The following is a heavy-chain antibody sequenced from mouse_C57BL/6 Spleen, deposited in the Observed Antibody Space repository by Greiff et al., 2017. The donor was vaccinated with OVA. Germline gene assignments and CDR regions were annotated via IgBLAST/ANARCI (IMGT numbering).Heavy chain of an antibody. D-gene: IGHD1-1*01. CDR3: AKPLDYYGSSYEAMDY. J-gene: IGHJ4*01. CDR1: GYSFTSYY. CDR2: IYPGSGNT. Sequence: VQLQQSGPELVKPGASVKISCKASGYSFTSYYIHWVKQRPGQGLEWIGWIYPGSGNTKYNEKFKGKATLTADTSSSTAYMQLSSLTSEDSAVYYCAKPLDYYGSSYEAMDYWGQGTSVTVSS. V-gene: IGHV1-66*01.